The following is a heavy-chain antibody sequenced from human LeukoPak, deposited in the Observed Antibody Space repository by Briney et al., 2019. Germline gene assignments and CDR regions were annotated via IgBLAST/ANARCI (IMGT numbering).Heavy chain of an antibody. CDR3: AKGGQDWYFDL. J-gene: IGHJ2*01. CDR2: ISGSGGST. V-gene: IGHV3-23*01. Sequence: GGSLRLSCAASGFTFSDYYMSWIRQAPGKGLEWVSAISGSGGSTYYADSVKGRFTISRDNSKNTLYLQMNSLRAEDTAVYYCAKGGQDWYFDLWGRGTLVTVSS. CDR1: GFTFSDYY.